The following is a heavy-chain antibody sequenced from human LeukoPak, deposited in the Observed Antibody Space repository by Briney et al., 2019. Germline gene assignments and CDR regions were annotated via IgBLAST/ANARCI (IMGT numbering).Heavy chain of an antibody. J-gene: IGHJ4*02. V-gene: IGHV3-48*04. CDR3: ARDSAYYGSGSSSG. Sequence: PGGSLRLSCAASGFTFSSYSMNWVRQAPGKGLEWVSYISSSGSSIYYADSVKGRFTISRDNAKNSLYLQMNSLRTEDTAVYYCARDSAYYGSGSSSGWGQGTLVTVSS. CDR2: ISSSGSSI. D-gene: IGHD3-10*01. CDR1: GFTFSSYS.